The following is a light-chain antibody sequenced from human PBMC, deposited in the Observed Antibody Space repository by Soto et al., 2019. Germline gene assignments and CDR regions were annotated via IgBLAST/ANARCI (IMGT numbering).Light chain of an antibody. CDR1: QSVSGN. J-gene: IGKJ5*01. Sequence: EMVMTQSPATLSVSPGERATLSCRASQSVSGNLAWYQQKPGQATRLLIYGASTRATGLPARFSGSGSGTEFTLTISSLQSEDFAVYYCQQYNNWPPITFGQGTRVEIK. V-gene: IGKV3-15*01. CDR3: QQYNNWPPIT. CDR2: GAS.